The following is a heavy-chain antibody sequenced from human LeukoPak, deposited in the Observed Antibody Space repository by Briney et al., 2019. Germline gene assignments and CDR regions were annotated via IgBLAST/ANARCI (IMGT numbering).Heavy chain of an antibody. V-gene: IGHV4-4*02. J-gene: IGHJ4*02. D-gene: IGHD3-10*01. CDR3: ARDAHYYGSGSYYRAFDY. CDR1: GGSISSSNW. Sequence: SGTLSLTCAVSGGSISSSNWWSWVRQPPGKGLEWIGEIYHSGSTNYNPSLKSRVTISVDKSKNQFSLKLSSVTAADTAVYYCARDAHYYGSGSYYRAFDYWGQGTLVTVSS. CDR2: IYHSGST.